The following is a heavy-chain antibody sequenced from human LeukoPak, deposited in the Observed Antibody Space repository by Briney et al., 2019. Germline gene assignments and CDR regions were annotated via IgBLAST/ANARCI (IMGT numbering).Heavy chain of an antibody. CDR1: GFTFSNYW. J-gene: IGHJ6*03. D-gene: IGHD1-14*01. V-gene: IGHV3-74*01. Sequence: GGSLRLSCGASGFTFSNYWMHWVRQAPGKGLVWVSRINSDGSRTSYADSVKGRFTISRDDSKNTLYLQMNSLRAEDTAVYYCAKDGTGTQDYYYYMDVWGKGTTVTVSS. CDR2: INSDGSRT. CDR3: AKDGTGTQDYYYYMDV.